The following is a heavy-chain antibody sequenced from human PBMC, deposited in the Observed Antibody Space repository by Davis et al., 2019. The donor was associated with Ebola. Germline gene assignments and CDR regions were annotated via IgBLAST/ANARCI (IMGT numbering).Heavy chain of an antibody. J-gene: IGHJ6*02. CDR2: ISAYNGNT. CDR3: ARVRDYAYYYGMDV. D-gene: IGHD4-17*01. CDR1: GGTFSSYT. V-gene: IGHV1-18*01. Sequence: ASVKVSCKASGGTFSSYTISWVRQAPGQGLEWMGWISAYNGNTNYAQKLQGRVTMTTDTSTSTAYMELRSLRSDDTAVYYCARVRDYAYYYGMDVWGQGTTVTVSS.